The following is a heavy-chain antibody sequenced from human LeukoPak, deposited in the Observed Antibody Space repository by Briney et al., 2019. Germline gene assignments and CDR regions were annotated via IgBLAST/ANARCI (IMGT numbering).Heavy chain of an antibody. CDR3: ARREYVVGAREDYFDY. D-gene: IGHD1-26*01. CDR2: IYPGDSDT. Sequence: PGESLKISCKGSGYSFTSYWIGWVRQMPGKGLEWMGIIYPGDSDTRYSPSFQGQVTISADKSISTAYLQWSSLKASDTAMYYCARREYVVGAREDYFDYWGQGTLVTVSS. V-gene: IGHV5-51*01. J-gene: IGHJ4*02. CDR1: GYSFTSYW.